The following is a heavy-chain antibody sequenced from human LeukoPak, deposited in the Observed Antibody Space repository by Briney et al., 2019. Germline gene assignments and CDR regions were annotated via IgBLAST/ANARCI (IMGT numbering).Heavy chain of an antibody. CDR2: INHSGST. Sequence: SETLSLTCAVYGGSFSGYYWSWIRQPPGKGLEWIGEINHSGSTNYNPSLKSRVTISVDTSKNQFSLKLSPVTAADTAVYYCARQPLRYYYGSGSSYNWFDPWGQGTLVTVSS. CDR1: GGSFSGYY. CDR3: ARQPLRYYYGSGSSYNWFDP. V-gene: IGHV4-34*01. D-gene: IGHD3-10*01. J-gene: IGHJ5*02.